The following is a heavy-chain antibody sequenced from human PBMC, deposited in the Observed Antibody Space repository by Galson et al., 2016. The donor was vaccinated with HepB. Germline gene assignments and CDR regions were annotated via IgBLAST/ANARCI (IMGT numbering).Heavy chain of an antibody. CDR3: ARGYTSGWYWFDP. J-gene: IGHJ5*02. CDR2: IIPIFGTA. V-gene: IGHV1-69*06. CDR1: GGTFSIYA. Sequence: SVKVSCKASGGTFSIYAISWVRQAPGQGLEWMGGIIPIFGTANYAQKFQGRVTITADKSTSTAYMELTSLRSEDTAVSYCARGYTSGWYWFDPWGQGTLVTVSS. D-gene: IGHD6-19*01.